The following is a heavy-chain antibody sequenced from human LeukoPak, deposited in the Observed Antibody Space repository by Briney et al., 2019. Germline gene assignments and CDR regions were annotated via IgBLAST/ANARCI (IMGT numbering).Heavy chain of an antibody. Sequence: GGSLRLSCAASGFTVSSNYMSWVRQAPGKGLEWVSVIYSGGGTYYADSVKGRFTISRDNFKNTLSLQMNSLRAEDTAVYYCARSNGNWLPLEYWGRGTLVTVSS. CDR1: GFTVSSNY. CDR2: IYSGGGT. V-gene: IGHV3-53*01. J-gene: IGHJ4*02. D-gene: IGHD3-9*01. CDR3: ARSNGNWLPLEY.